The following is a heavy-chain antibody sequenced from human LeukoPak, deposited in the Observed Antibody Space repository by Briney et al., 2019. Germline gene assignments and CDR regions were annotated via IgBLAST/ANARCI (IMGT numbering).Heavy chain of an antibody. D-gene: IGHD2-2*01. V-gene: IGHV5-51*01. CDR3: ARLPGYCSSTSCSYAYNWFDP. CDR2: IYPGDSDT. CDR1: GYSFTSYW. Sequence: GESLKISCKGSGYSFTSYWIGWVRQMPGKGLEWMGIIYPGDSDTRYSPSSQGQVTISADKSISTAYLQWSSLKASDTAMYYCARLPGYCSSTSCSYAYNWFDPWGQGTLVTVSS. J-gene: IGHJ5*02.